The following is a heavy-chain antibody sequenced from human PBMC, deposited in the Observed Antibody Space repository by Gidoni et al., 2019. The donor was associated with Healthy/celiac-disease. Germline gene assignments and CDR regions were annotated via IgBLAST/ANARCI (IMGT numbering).Heavy chain of an antibody. CDR2: ISMSGSTI. J-gene: IGHJ4*02. V-gene: IGHV3-48*03. CDR1: GFTFSSYE. Sequence: EVQLVESGGGLVQPGGSLRLSCAAAGFTFSSYEMNWVRQAPGKGMEWVSYISMSGSTIYYADSVKGRFTISRDNAKNSLYLQMNSLRAEDTAVYYCVRVINYDILTGYYGYFDYWGQGTLVTVSS. CDR3: VRVINYDILTGYYGYFDY. D-gene: IGHD3-9*01.